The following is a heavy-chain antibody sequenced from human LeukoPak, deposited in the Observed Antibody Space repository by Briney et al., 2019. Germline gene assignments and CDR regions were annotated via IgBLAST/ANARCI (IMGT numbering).Heavy chain of an antibody. Sequence: PSETLSLTCTVSGGSISNSYWSWIRQPPGKGLEWIGYIHSSGRTKYDPSLDSRVTISIDTCMNQFSLKVNSVTAPDTAVYYCARHQDGYGDYFDFWGQGILVTVSS. CDR2: IHSSGRT. V-gene: IGHV4-59*08. CDR3: ARHQDGYGDYFDF. D-gene: IGHD5-24*01. J-gene: IGHJ4*02. CDR1: GGSISNSY.